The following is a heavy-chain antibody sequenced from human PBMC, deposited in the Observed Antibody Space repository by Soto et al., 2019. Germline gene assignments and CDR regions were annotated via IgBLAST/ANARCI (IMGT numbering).Heavy chain of an antibody. D-gene: IGHD2-21*02. CDR2: VYHTGDT. CDR3: AREIVTAGGNNYFDP. J-gene: IGHJ5*02. Sequence: SETLSLTCGVSGGTVASSHWWSWVRQSPSRGLEWIGNVYHTGDTNFNPSLQSRVTFSVDKSNNQFSLRLTSLTAADTAVYFCAREIVTAGGNNYFDPWGPGTLVTVSS. V-gene: IGHV4-4*02. CDR1: GGTVASSHW.